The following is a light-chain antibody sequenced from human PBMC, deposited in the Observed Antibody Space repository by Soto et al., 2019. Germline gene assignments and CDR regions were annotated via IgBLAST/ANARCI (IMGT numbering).Light chain of an antibody. CDR1: QSVSSN. Sequence: EIVMTQXPATXSXXXXXXAXXSXRASQSVSSNLAWYQQKPGQAPRLLIYGASSRATGIPDRFSGSGSGTDFTLTISRLEPEDFAAYYCQQYSRSPITFGQGTRQEIK. CDR3: QQYSRSPIT. J-gene: IGKJ5*01. V-gene: IGKV3-20*01. CDR2: GAS.